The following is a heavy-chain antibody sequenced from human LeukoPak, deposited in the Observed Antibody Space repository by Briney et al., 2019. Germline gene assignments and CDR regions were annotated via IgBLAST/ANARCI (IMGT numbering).Heavy chain of an antibody. D-gene: IGHD4-17*01. CDR2: ISSSSSYI. CDR1: RFAFSSYS. Sequence: PGGSLRLSCAASRFAFSSYSMNWVRQAPGEGLGWVSSISSSSSYIYYADSVKGRFTISRDNAKNSLYLQMNSLRAEDTAVYYCARDHGDYATDAFDIWGQGTMVTVSS. V-gene: IGHV3-21*01. J-gene: IGHJ3*02. CDR3: ARDHGDYATDAFDI.